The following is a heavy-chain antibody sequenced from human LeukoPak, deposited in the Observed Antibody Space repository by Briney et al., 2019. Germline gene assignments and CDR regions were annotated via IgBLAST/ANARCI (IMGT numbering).Heavy chain of an antibody. J-gene: IGHJ6*03. CDR2: IYYSGST. Sequence: PSETLSLTCTVSGGSISSYYWSWIRQPPGKGLEWIGYIYYSGSTNYNPSLKSRVTISVDTSKNQFSLKLSSVTAADTAVYYCARVYPYYYYYMDVWGKGTTVTVSS. CDR1: GGSISSYY. V-gene: IGHV4-59*01. CDR3: ARVYPYYYYYMDV.